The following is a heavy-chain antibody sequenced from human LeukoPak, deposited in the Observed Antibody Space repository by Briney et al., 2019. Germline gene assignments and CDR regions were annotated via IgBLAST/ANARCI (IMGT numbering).Heavy chain of an antibody. CDR2: IKQDGSEK. CDR1: GFTYSSYA. V-gene: IGHV3-7*01. CDR3: ARRDMVRKIIPGAFDI. D-gene: IGHD3-10*01. Sequence: GGSLRLSCAASGFTYSSYAMSWVRQAPGKGLEWVADIKQDGSEKYYVDSVKGRFTISRDNAKNSLYLQMNSLKAEDTAVYYCARRDMVRKIIPGAFDIWGQGTMVTVSS. J-gene: IGHJ3*02.